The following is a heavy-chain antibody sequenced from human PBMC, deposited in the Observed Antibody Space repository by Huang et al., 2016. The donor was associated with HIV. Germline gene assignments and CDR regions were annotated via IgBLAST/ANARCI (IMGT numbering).Heavy chain of an antibody. CDR2: IRQDESEK. CDR1: FTFATYW. J-gene: IGHJ6*02. D-gene: IGHD1-7*01. Sequence: FTFATYWMSWVRQPQGKGLGWVDNIRQDESEKCYVESVKGRFNISRDNAKKVVFLEMNNVTVEDTATYYCATKTGGMDIWGQGTTVTVS. CDR3: ATKTGGMDI. V-gene: IGHV3-7*03.